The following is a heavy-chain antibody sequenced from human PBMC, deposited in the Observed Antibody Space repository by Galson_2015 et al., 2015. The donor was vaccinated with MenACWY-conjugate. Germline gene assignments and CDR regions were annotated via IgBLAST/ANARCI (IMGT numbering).Heavy chain of an antibody. D-gene: IGHD3-3*01. Sequence: SLRLSCAASGFAFSNYNLHWVRQAPGKGLEYVAAIRSSGDGTYYADSVKARFTISRDNSKNTLSLHMSSLRTEDTAVYYCVVNCFGSWGQGTLVTVSS. CDR2: IRSSGDGT. J-gene: IGHJ4*02. CDR1: GFAFSNYN. CDR3: VVNCFGS. V-gene: IGHV3-64D*06.